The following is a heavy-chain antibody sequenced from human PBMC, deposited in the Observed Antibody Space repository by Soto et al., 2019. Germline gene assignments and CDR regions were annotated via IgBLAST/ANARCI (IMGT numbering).Heavy chain of an antibody. CDR2: IYYSGST. D-gene: IGHD5-12*01. V-gene: IGHV4-31*03. CDR1: GGSISSGGYY. J-gene: IGHJ5*02. Sequence: SETLSLTCTVSGGSISSGGYYWSWIRQHPGKGLEWIGYIYYSGSTYYNPSLKSRVTISVDTSKNQFSLKLSSVTAADTAVYYCARDHGRHSGYDPWGQGTLVTVSS. CDR3: ARDHGRHSGYDP.